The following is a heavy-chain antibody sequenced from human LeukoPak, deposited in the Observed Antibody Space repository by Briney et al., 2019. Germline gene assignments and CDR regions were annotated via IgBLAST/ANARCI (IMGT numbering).Heavy chain of an antibody. Sequence: SETLSLTCTVSGGSISTYYWSWIRQPAGKGLEWIGRIYTSGSTNYNPSLKSRVTMSVDTSKNQFSLKLSSVTAADTAVYYCARSGYYDSSGFTLGYYFDYWGQGTLVTVSS. V-gene: IGHV4-4*07. CDR3: ARSGYYDSSGFTLGYYFDY. CDR2: IYTSGST. J-gene: IGHJ4*02. CDR1: GGSISTYY. D-gene: IGHD3-22*01.